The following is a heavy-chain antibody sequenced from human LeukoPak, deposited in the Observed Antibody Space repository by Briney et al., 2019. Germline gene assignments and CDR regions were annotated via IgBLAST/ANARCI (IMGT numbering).Heavy chain of an antibody. CDR2: IYISGST. Sequence: SETLSLTCTVSGGSISSYYWSWIRQPAGKGLEWIGRIYISGSTKYNPSLKSRVTMSVDTSKNQFSLKLSSVTAADTAVYYCARDLIHIFGELLYGGGYFDSWGQGTLVTVSS. CDR3: ARDLIHIFGELLYGGGYFDS. J-gene: IGHJ4*02. D-gene: IGHD3-10*01. V-gene: IGHV4-4*07. CDR1: GGSISSYY.